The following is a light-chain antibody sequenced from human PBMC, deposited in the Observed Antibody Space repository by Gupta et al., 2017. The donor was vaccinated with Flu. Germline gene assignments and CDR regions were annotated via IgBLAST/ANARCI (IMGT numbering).Light chain of an antibody. CDR1: NIGSKS. CDR3: QVWDSSSDHVV. V-gene: IGLV3-21*02. Sequence: SYVLTQPPSVSVAPGQTARSTCGGNNIGSKSVHWYQQKPGQAPVLVVYDDDDRPSGIPERFSGSNSGNTATLTISRVEAGDEADYYCQVWDSSSDHVVFGGGTKRTVL. CDR2: DDD. J-gene: IGLJ2*01.